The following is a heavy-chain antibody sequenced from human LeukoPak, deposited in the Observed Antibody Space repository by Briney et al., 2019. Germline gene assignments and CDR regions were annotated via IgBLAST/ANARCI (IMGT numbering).Heavy chain of an antibody. D-gene: IGHD1-14*01. Sequence: GGSLRLSCAASGFVFNSHPMHWVRQAPGKGLECVSAISGTGHNTYYANSVKGRFTISRDNSRNTLYLQMGSLRAEDRALYYCAREEPAGSIDYWGQGTLVTVSS. CDR1: GFVFNSHP. V-gene: IGHV3-64*01. J-gene: IGHJ4*02. CDR2: ISGTGHNT. CDR3: AREEPAGSIDY.